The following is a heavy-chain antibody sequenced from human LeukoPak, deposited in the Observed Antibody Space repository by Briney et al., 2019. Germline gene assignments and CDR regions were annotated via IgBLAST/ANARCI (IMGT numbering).Heavy chain of an antibody. V-gene: IGHV5-51*01. CDR2: IYPGDSDT. D-gene: IGHD3-10*01. CDR3: ARSGQLLWVGDARRPYYSAIDV. Sequence: GESLKISCKGSGYTFTNYWIGWVRQMPGKGLEWMGIIYPGDSDTRYGPSFQGQVTISADKSISTAYLQWSSLGASDTAIYYCARSGQLLWVGDARRPYYSAIDVWGQGTTVTVSS. CDR1: GYTFTNYW. J-gene: IGHJ6*02.